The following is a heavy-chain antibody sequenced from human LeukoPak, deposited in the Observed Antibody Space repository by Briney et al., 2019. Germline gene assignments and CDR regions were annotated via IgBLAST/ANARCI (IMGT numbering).Heavy chain of an antibody. CDR3: AKDSPALGHWSFDI. J-gene: IGHJ3*02. CDR1: GFTFSSYS. CDR2: ISSSSSYK. V-gene: IGHV3-21*01. Sequence: GGSLRLSCAASGFTFSSYSMNWVRQVPGKGLEWVSSISSSSSYKYYADSVKGRFAISRDNAKNSLYLQMNSLRAEDTAVYYCAKDSPALGHWSFDIWGQGTMVTVSP.